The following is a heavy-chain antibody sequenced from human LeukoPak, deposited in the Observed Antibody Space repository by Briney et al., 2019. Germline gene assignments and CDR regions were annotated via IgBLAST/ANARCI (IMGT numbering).Heavy chain of an antibody. J-gene: IGHJ6*03. V-gene: IGHV3-7*01. D-gene: IGHD3-22*01. CDR1: GFTFSSYW. CDR3: ARAPNYYDRYYYYYYMDV. Sequence: GGSLRLSCAASGFTFSSYWMSWVRQAPGKGLEWVANIEQDGSEKYYVDSVKGRFTISRDNAKNSLYLQMNSLRAEDTAVYYCARAPNYYDRYYYYYYMDVWGKGTTVTVSS. CDR2: IEQDGSEK.